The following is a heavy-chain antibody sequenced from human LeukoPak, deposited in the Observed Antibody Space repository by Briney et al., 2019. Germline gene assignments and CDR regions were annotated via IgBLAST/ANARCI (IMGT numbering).Heavy chain of an antibody. CDR1: GFASSSYW. CDR3: ARDRGSSGWYEFDY. D-gene: IGHD6-19*01. CDR2: IEQDGSEK. J-gene: IGHJ4*02. V-gene: IGHV3-7*03. Sequence: GGSLRLSCAASGFASSSYWMSWVRQAPGKGLEWVANIEQDGSEKYYVDSVKGRFTISRDNAKNSLYLQMNSLRAEDTAVYYCARDRGSSGWYEFDYWGQGTLVTVSS.